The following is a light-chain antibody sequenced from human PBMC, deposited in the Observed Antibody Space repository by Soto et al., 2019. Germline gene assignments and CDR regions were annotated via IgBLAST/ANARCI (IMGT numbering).Light chain of an antibody. CDR1: SSDVGAYNY. CDR2: DVS. Sequence: QSALTQPASVSGSPGQSITISCTGTSSDVGAYNYASWYQQYPGKAPKLMIYDVSNRPSGVSNRFSGSKSGNTASLTISGLQAEDEADYYCSSYTSSSTPVVFGGGTKVTVL. CDR3: SSYTSSSTPVV. J-gene: IGLJ2*01. V-gene: IGLV2-14*01.